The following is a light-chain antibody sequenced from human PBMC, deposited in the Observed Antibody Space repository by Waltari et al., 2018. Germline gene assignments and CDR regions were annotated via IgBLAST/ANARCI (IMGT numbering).Light chain of an antibody. Sequence: DIQMTQSPSTLSASVGERVTIACRASQSVRNWLAWYQQQPGKAPKLLIHRASSLESGVPSRFSGSGSGTEFTLSITRLHPDDFATYYCQQYDSYPLTFGGGTKVEIK. CDR3: QQYDSYPLT. CDR1: QSVRNW. V-gene: IGKV1-5*03. CDR2: RAS. J-gene: IGKJ4*01.